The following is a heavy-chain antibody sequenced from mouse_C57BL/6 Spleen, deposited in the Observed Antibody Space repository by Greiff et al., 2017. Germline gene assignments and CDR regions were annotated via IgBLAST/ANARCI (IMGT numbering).Heavy chain of an antibody. CDR3: ARWQTTDYAMDY. V-gene: IGHV1-81*01. J-gene: IGHJ4*01. D-gene: IGHD1-1*01. CDR1: GYTFTSYG. Sequence: VKLMESGAELARPGASVKLSCKASGYTFTSYGISWVKQRTGQGLEWIGEIYPRSGNTYYNEKFKGKATLTADKSSSTAYMELRSLTSEDSAVYFCARWQTTDYAMDYWGQGTSVTVSS. CDR2: IYPRSGNT.